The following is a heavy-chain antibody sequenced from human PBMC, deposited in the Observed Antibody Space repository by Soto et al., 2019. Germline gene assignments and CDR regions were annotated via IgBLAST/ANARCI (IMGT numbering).Heavy chain of an antibody. J-gene: IGHJ6*03. CDR3: ANQYQLPDTVTTFYYMDV. CDR1: GFTFSSYA. CDR2: ISGSGGST. D-gene: IGHD2-2*01. V-gene: IGHV3-23*01. Sequence: GGSLRLSCASSGFTFSSYAMSWVRQAPGKGLEWVSAISGSGGSTYYADSVKGRFTISRDNSKNTLYLQMNSLRAEDTAVYYCANQYQLPDTVTTFYYMDVWGKGTTVTVSS.